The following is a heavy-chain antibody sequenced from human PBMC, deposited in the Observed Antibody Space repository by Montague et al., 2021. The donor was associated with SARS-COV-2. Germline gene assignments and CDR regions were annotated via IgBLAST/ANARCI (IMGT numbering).Heavy chain of an antibody. D-gene: IGHD3-22*01. J-gene: IGHJ6*04. CDR2: IYYSGST. V-gene: IGHV4-39*07. Sequence: SETLSLTCTVSGGSISSSSYYWGWIRQPPGKGLEWIGSIYYSGSTXDNPSLKSRVTISVDTPKNQFSLKLSSVTAADTAVYYCARDTRITMIVVVQGYGMAARGSGTTLTASS. CDR1: GGSISSSSYY. CDR3: ARDTRITMIVVVQGYGMAA.